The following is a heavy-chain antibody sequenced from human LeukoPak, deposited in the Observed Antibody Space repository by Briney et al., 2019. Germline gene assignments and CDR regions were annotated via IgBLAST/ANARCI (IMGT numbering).Heavy chain of an antibody. Sequence: GGSLRLSCAASGFTFSSYGMHWVRQAPGKGLEWVAFIRYDGSNKYYADSVKGRFTISRDNSKNTLYLQMNSLRAEDTAVYYCAKDRDSSSWFGYYFDYWGQGTLVTVPS. CDR2: IRYDGSNK. V-gene: IGHV3-30*02. D-gene: IGHD6-13*01. CDR3: AKDRDSSSWFGYYFDY. J-gene: IGHJ4*02. CDR1: GFTFSSYG.